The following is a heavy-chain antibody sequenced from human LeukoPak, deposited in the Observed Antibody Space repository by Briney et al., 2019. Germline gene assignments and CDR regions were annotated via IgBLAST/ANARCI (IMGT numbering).Heavy chain of an antibody. CDR2: INHSGST. D-gene: IGHD2-2*01. V-gene: IGHV4-34*01. Sequence: SETLSLTCAVYGGSFSGYYWSWIRQPPGKGLEWIGEINHSGSTNYNPSLKSRVTISVDTSKNQFSLKLSSVTAADTAVYYCAREVTASCSSTSCYLNWFDPWGQGILVTVSS. CDR3: AREVTASCSSTSCYLNWFDP. CDR1: GGSFSGYY. J-gene: IGHJ5*02.